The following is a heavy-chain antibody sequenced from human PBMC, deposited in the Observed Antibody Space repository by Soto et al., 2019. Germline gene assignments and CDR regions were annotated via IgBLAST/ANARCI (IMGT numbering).Heavy chain of an antibody. Sequence: ASVKVSCKVSGYTLTELSMHWVRQAPGKGLEWMGGFDPEDGETIYAQKFQGRVTMTEDTSTDTAYMELSSLRSEDTAVYYCATERPRTMYYYDSSGYYSPVIDAFDIWGQGTMVTVSS. D-gene: IGHD3-22*01. CDR1: GYTLTELS. V-gene: IGHV1-24*01. J-gene: IGHJ3*02. CDR2: FDPEDGET. CDR3: ATERPRTMYYYDSSGYYSPVIDAFDI.